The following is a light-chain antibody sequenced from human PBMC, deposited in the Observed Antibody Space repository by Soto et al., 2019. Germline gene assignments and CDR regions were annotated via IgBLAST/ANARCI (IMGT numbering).Light chain of an antibody. Sequence: QSALTQPASVSGSPGQSITISCSGTSSDVGAYDFVSWYQQHPGKAPKLLIYDNNERPSGIPDRFSGSKSGTSATLGIAGLQTGDEAVYFCGTWDDSLSAVLFGGGTKVTVL. CDR2: DNN. CDR1: SSDVGAYDF. V-gene: IGLV1-51*01. J-gene: IGLJ3*02. CDR3: GTWDDSLSAVL.